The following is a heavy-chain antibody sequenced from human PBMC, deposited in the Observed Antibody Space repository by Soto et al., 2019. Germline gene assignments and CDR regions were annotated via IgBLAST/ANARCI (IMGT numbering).Heavy chain of an antibody. V-gene: IGHV3-23*01. Sequence: EVQLLESGGGLVQPGGSLRLSCAASGFTFSTYAMSWVRQGPGKGLEWVSVISGSGGDTYYADSVKGRFTISRDNSKNTLYLQMNSLRAEDTALYYCAKSHGGYDYVWGSAFDPWGQGVLVTVSA. J-gene: IGHJ5*02. CDR3: AKSHGGYDYVWGSAFDP. CDR1: GFTFSTYA. D-gene: IGHD3-16*01. CDR2: ISGSGGDT.